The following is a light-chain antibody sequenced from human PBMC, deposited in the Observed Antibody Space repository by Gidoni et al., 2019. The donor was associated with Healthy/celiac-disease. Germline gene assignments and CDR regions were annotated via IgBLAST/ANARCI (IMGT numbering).Light chain of an antibody. J-gene: IGKJ1*01. CDR3: QQRSNWPWT. CDR2: DAS. CDR1: QRVSSY. Sequence: EIVLTQSPATLSLSPGERATLSCRASQRVSSYLAWYPQKPGQAPRLLIYDASNRATGIPARFSGSGSGTDFTLTISSLEPEDFAVYYCQQRSNWPWTFGQGTKVEIK. V-gene: IGKV3-11*01.